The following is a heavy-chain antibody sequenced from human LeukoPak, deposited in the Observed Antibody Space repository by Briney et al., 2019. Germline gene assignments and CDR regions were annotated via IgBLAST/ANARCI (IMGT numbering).Heavy chain of an antibody. D-gene: IGHD6-13*01. CDR1: GFTFSSYG. J-gene: IGHJ6*03. CDR2: INSDGSST. V-gene: IGHV3-74*01. CDR3: ARVYSSSWYYYYYYMDV. Sequence: PGGSLRLSCAASGFTFSSYGMSCVRQAPGKGLEGVSRINSDGSSTSYADSVKGRFTISRDNAKNTLYLQMNSLRAEDTAVYYCARVYSSSWYYYYYYMDVWGKGTTVTVSS.